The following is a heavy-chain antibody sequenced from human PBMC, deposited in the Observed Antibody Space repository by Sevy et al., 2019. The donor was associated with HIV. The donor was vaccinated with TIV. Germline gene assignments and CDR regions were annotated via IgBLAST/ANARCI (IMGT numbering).Heavy chain of an antibody. Sequence: ASVKVSCKVSGYTLTELSMHWVRQAPGKGLEWMGGFDPEDGETIYEQKFQGRVTMTEDKSTDTAYMELSSLRSEDTAVYYCATVPVGATFPYFDYWGQGTLVTVSS. D-gene: IGHD1-26*01. CDR3: ATVPVGATFPYFDY. J-gene: IGHJ4*02. CDR2: FDPEDGET. V-gene: IGHV1-24*01. CDR1: GYTLTELS.